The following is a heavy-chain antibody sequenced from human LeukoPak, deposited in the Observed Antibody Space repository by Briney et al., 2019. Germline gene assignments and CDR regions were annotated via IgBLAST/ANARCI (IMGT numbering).Heavy chain of an antibody. CDR2: ISYDGSNK. CDR1: GFTFSSYG. Sequence: GGSLRLSCAASGFTFSSYGMHRVLQAPGKGQEWEAVISYDGSNKYYADSVKGRFTISRDNSENTLDLQMNSLRAEDAAVYYCATYDSSGYDYWGQGTLVTVSS. CDR3: ATYDSSGYDY. V-gene: IGHV3-33*01. J-gene: IGHJ4*02. D-gene: IGHD3-22*01.